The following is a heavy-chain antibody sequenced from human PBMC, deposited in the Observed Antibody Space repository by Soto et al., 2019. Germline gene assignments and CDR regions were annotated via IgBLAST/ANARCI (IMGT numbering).Heavy chain of an antibody. CDR1: GFTFSSYS. D-gene: IGHD6-19*01. Sequence: EVQLVESGGGLVQPGGSLRLSCAASGFTFSSYSMNWVRQARWKGLEWVSYISSSSSTIYYADSVKGRFTISRDNAKNPLYLQTNRLRDEDTAVYYCARVSSAHDYWGQGTLVTVSS. CDR3: ARVSSAHDY. V-gene: IGHV3-48*02. CDR2: ISSSSSTI. J-gene: IGHJ4*02.